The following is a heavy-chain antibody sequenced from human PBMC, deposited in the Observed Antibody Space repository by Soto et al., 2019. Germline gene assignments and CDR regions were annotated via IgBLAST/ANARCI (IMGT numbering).Heavy chain of an antibody. CDR2: IIPIFGTA. Sequence: QVQLVQSGAEVKKPGSSVKVSCKASGGTFSSYAISWVRQAPGQGLEWMGGIIPIFGTANYAQKFQGRVTITADKSTSTAYMELSSLRSEDTAVYYCARDHRYSSSWYRNNYYYYGMDVWGQGTTVTVS. V-gene: IGHV1-69*06. CDR1: GGTFSSYA. D-gene: IGHD6-13*01. CDR3: ARDHRYSSSWYRNNYYYYGMDV. J-gene: IGHJ6*02.